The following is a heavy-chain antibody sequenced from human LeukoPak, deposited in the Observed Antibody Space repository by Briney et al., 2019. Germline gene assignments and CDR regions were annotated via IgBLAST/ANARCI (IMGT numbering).Heavy chain of an antibody. D-gene: IGHD5-12*01. CDR1: GNSY. CDR3: ASGGYDWDAYDY. CDR2: INPSGGGT. J-gene: IGHJ4*02. Sequence: GASVKVSCKASGNSYIHWVRQAPGQGLEWMGMINPSGGGTSYAQKFQGRVTMTRDRSTSIVYVELSSLRSEDTAVYFCASGGYDWDAYDYWGQGTPVTVSS. V-gene: IGHV1-46*01.